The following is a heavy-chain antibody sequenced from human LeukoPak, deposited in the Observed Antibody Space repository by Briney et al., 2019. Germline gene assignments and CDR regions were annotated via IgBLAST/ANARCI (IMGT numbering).Heavy chain of an antibody. V-gene: IGHV3-9*01. D-gene: IGHD3-22*01. CDR1: GFTFDDYA. CDR3: AKERYYHDSSAQADRPDAFDI. J-gene: IGHJ3*02. CDR2: ISWNSGNL. Sequence: GRSLRLSCAASGFTFDDYAMHWVRQAPGKGLEWVSGISWNSGNLGYADSVKGRFTISRDNAKNSLYVQMNSLRSEDTALYYCAKERYYHDSSAQADRPDAFDIWGQGTVVTVSS.